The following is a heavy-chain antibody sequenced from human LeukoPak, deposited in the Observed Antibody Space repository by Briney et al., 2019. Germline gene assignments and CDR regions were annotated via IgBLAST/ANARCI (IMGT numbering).Heavy chain of an antibody. Sequence: GGSLRLSCAASGFTFSNYVIHWVRQAPGKGLEWVAVISYDGSNKYYADSVKGRFTISRDNSKNTLYLQMNSLRAEDTAVYYCAKDGRLAAYYYYYYMDVWGKGTTVTVSS. J-gene: IGHJ6*03. CDR1: GFTFSNYV. CDR2: ISYDGSNK. D-gene: IGHD6-19*01. V-gene: IGHV3-30-3*01. CDR3: AKDGRLAAYYYYYYMDV.